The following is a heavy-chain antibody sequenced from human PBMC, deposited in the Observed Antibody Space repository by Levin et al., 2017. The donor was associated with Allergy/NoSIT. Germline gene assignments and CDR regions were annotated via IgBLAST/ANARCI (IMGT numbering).Heavy chain of an antibody. J-gene: IGHJ6*03. D-gene: IGHD3-10*01. CDR1: GGSISSYY. CDR3: ARAHYYGSGSQTPYYYYYMDV. V-gene: IGHV4-59*01. Sequence: SETLSLTCTVSGGSISSYYWSWIRQPPGKGLEWIGYIYYSGSTNYNPSLKSRVTISVDTSKNQFSLKLSSVTAADTAVYYCARAHYYGSGSQTPYYYYYMDVWGKGTTVTVSS. CDR2: IYYSGST.